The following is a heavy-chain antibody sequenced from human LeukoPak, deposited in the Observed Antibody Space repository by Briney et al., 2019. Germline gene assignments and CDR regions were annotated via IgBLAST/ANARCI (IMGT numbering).Heavy chain of an antibody. J-gene: IGHJ3*02. D-gene: IGHD3-10*01. CDR1: GFNFISYS. V-gene: IGHV3-21*01. Sequence: PGGSLRLSCEASGFNFISYSMGWVRQAPGKGLEWVASISGRSVFISYSDSVKGRFTISRDNAKNSLFLELSSLRPEDTAVYYCTRDQGVRYAFDIWGQGPVVTVSS. CDR2: ISGRSVFI. CDR3: TRDQGVRYAFDI.